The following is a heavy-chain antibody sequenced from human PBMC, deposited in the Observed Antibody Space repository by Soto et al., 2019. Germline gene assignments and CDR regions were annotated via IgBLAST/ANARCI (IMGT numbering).Heavy chain of an antibody. D-gene: IGHD3-22*01. CDR2: IYYSGST. Sequence: SETLSLTCTVSGGSISSSSYYWGWIRQPPGTGLEWIGSIYYSGSTYYNPSLKSRVTISVDTSKNKFSLKLSSVTAADTAVYYCARQRAEYYYDSSGYSFDYWGQGTLVTVSS. V-gene: IGHV4-39*01. CDR1: GGSISSSSYY. J-gene: IGHJ4*02. CDR3: ARQRAEYYYDSSGYSFDY.